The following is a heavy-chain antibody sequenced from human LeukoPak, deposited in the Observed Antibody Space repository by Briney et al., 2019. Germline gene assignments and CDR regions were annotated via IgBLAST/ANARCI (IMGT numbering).Heavy chain of an antibody. V-gene: IGHV3-48*01. Sequence: GGSLRLSCAASRFTFSIFAMNWVRQAPGKGLEWLSYISSSSSTIYYADSGKGRFTISRDNAKNSLYLQLSSLRPEDTGLYYCARDRGGWPDYWGQETLVTVSS. D-gene: IGHD6-19*01. CDR1: RFTFSIFA. CDR2: ISSSSSTI. CDR3: ARDRGGWPDY. J-gene: IGHJ4*02.